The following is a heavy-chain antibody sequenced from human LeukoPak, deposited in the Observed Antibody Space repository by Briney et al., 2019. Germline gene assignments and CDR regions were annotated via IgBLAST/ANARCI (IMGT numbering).Heavy chain of an antibody. Sequence: PGGSLRLSCAASGFTFSDYWMHWVRQAPGKGLEWVSALSGSGDNTFYADSVKGRFTVSRDNSKNTLYLQMNSLRAEDTAVYYCAKDTELLFGWFDPWGQGTLVSVSS. CDR1: GFTFSDYW. D-gene: IGHD2-2*01. J-gene: IGHJ5*02. CDR3: AKDTELLFGWFDP. V-gene: IGHV3-23*01. CDR2: LSGSGDNT.